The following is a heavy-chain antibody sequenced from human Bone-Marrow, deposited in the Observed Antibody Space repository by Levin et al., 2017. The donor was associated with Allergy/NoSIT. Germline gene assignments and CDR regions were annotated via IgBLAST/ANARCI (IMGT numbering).Heavy chain of an antibody. D-gene: IGHD2-2*01. CDR1: GYTFTSYG. CDR3: ARGIVLVPAATNRHYYYDGMDV. V-gene: IGHV1-18*01. J-gene: IGHJ6*02. CDR2: ISAYNGNT. Sequence: PAASVKVSCKASGYTFTSYGISWVRQATGQGLEWMGWISAYNGNTNYAQKLQGRVTMTTDTSTSTAYMELRSLRSDDTAVYYCARGIVLVPAATNRHYYYDGMDVWGQGTTVTVSS.